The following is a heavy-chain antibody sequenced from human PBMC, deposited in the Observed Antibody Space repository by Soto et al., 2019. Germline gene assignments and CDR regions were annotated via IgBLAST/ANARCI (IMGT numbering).Heavy chain of an antibody. CDR2: INPSGGST. Sequence: ASVKVSCKASGYTFTSYYMHWVRQAPGQGLEWMGIINPSGGSTSYAQKFQGRVTMTRDTSTSTVYMELSSLRSEDTAVYYCARDRLWSGYLTGSYYYGMDVWGQGTTVTVSS. V-gene: IGHV1-46*01. D-gene: IGHD3-3*01. CDR3: ARDRLWSGYLTGSYYYGMDV. J-gene: IGHJ6*02. CDR1: GYTFTSYY.